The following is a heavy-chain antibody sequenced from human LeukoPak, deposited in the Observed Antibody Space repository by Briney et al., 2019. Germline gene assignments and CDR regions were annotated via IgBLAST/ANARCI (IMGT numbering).Heavy chain of an antibody. CDR3: TRVSPDPWVYAYYYYGMDV. J-gene: IGHJ6*02. Sequence: GGSLRLSCTASGFTFGGYAMSWVRQAPGKGLEWVCFIRSKAYGGTTEYAASVKFRFTSSRDDSKSIFYLQMNSLKTEDTAVYYCTRVSPDPWVYAYYYYGMDVWGQGTTVTVSS. CDR1: GFTFGGYA. V-gene: IGHV3-49*04. D-gene: IGHD2-8*01. CDR2: IRSKAYGGTT.